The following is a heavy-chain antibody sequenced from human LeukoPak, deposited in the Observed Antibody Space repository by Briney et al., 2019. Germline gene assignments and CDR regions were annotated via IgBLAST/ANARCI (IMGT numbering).Heavy chain of an antibody. CDR2: ISGDGGST. V-gene: IGHV3-43*02. J-gene: IGHJ4*02. CDR3: AKVLGYYDSSGYYQEGGFDY. CDR1: GFTFDDYA. D-gene: IGHD3-22*01. Sequence: GESLRLSCAASGFTFDDYAMHWVRQAPGKGLEWVSLISGDGGSTYYADSVKGRFTISRDNSKSSLYLQMNSLRTEDTALYYCAKVLGYYDSSGYYQEGGFDYWGQGTLVTVSS.